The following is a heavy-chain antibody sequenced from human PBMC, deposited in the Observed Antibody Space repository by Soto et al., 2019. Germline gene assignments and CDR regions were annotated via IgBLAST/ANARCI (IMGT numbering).Heavy chain of an antibody. J-gene: IGHJ4*02. CDR1: GGSFSGYY. Sequence: PSETLSLTCAVYGGSFSGYYWSWIRQPPGKGLEWIGEINHSGSANYNPSLKSRVTISVDTSKNQFSLKLSSVTAADTAVYYCAGATVIAVAATGYWGQGTLVT. D-gene: IGHD6-13*01. CDR2: INHSGSA. CDR3: AGATVIAVAATGY. V-gene: IGHV4-34*01.